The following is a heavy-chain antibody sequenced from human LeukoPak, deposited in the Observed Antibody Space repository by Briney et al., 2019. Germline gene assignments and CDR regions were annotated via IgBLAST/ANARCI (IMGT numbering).Heavy chain of an antibody. CDR2: INWNDGST. CDR1: GFTFDDYG. V-gene: IGHV3-20*04. Sequence: GASLRLSCAASGFTFDDYGMSWVRQAPGKGLEWVSGINWNDGSTVYADSVKGRFTISRDNAKNSLYLQMNSLRAEDTALYYCARDGDYGGGYFDYWGQGTLVSVSS. J-gene: IGHJ4*02. CDR3: ARDGDYGGGYFDY. D-gene: IGHD4-17*01.